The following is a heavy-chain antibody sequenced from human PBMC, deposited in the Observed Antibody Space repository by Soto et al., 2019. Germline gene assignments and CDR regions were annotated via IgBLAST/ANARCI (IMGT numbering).Heavy chain of an antibody. CDR2: INHSGST. CDR1: GGSFSGYY. CDR3: ARDRPGSQHYFDY. Sequence: PSETLSLTCAVYGGSFSGYYWSWIRQPPGKGLEWIGEINHSGSTNYNPSLKGRFTISRDNAKNTLYLQMNSLRAEDTAMYYCARDRPGSQHYFDYWGQGNMVTVSS. J-gene: IGHJ4*02. V-gene: IGHV4-34*01. D-gene: IGHD3-10*01.